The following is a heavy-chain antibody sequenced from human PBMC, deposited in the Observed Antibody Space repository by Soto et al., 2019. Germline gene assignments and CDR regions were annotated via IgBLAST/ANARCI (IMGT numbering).Heavy chain of an antibody. J-gene: IGHJ6*02. V-gene: IGHV1-46*01. CDR2: INPSGGST. D-gene: IGHD2-15*01. CDR1: GSTFTSYY. CDR3: ARDSSRRGYCCVCRCYLDYDYYYGMDV. Sequence: SVKVSCKASGSTFTSYYMHWVRQAPEQGLEWMGIINPSGGSTSYAQKFQGRVTMTRDTSTSPVYMELRSLRSDDTALYYCARDSSRRGYCCVCRCYLDYDYYYGMDVWGQGTSVTVSS.